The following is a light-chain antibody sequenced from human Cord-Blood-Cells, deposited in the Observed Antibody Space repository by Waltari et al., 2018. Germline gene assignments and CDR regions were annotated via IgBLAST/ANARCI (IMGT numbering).Light chain of an antibody. J-gene: IGKJ1*01. V-gene: IGKV2-28*01. CDR2: LGS. CDR3: MQALQTPRT. Sequence: DIVMTQSALSLPVTPGEPASISCRSSQSLLHSNGYNYVDWYLQKPGQSPQLRIYLGSNRASGVPDRFSGSGSGTDFTLKISRVEAEDVGVYYCMQALQTPRTFGQGTKVEIK. CDR1: QSLLHSNGYNY.